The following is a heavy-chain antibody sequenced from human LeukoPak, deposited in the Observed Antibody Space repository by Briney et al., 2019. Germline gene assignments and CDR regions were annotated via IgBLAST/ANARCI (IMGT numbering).Heavy chain of an antibody. D-gene: IGHD3-16*02. Sequence: ASVKVSCKASGGTFSSYTISWVRQAPGQGLEWMGRIIPILGIANYAQKFQGRVTITADKSTSTAYMELSSLRSEDTAVYYCARAAKYDYVWGSYRSNDAFGIWGQGTMVTVSS. CDR1: GGTFSSYT. J-gene: IGHJ3*02. CDR2: IIPILGIA. CDR3: ARAAKYDYVWGSYRSNDAFGI. V-gene: IGHV1-69*02.